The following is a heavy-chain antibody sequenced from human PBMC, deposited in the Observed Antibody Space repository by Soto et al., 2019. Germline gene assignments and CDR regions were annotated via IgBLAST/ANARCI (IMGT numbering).Heavy chain of an antibody. CDR1: GGTFSSYA. J-gene: IGHJ6*03. D-gene: IGHD3-22*01. Sequence: ASVKVSCKASGGTFSSYAISWVRQAPGQGLEWMGGIIPIFGTANYAQKFQGRVTITADESTSTAYMELSSLRSEDTAVYYCARDSSNYYDSSGYPYYYYYYMDVWGKGTTVTVSS. V-gene: IGHV1-69*13. CDR2: IIPIFGTA. CDR3: ARDSSNYYDSSGYPYYYYYYMDV.